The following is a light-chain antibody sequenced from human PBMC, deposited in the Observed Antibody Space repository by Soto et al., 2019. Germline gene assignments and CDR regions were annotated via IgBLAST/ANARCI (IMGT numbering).Light chain of an antibody. CDR2: GAS. V-gene: IGKV3-20*01. J-gene: IGKJ1*01. CDR3: QQYGSSRT. CDR1: QSVSSSY. Sequence: ESVLTQSPGTLSLSPGERATLSCRASQSVSSSYLAWYQQKPGQAPRLLIYGASSRATGIPDRFSGSGSGTDFTLTISRLEPEDFAAYYCQQYGSSRTFGQGTKVDIK.